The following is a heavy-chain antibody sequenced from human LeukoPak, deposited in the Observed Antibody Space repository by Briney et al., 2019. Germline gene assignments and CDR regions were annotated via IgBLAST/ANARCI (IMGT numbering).Heavy chain of an antibody. J-gene: IGHJ4*02. CDR2: IWYDGSNK. Sequence: GGSLRLSCAASGFIFTNCAMSWVRQAPGKGLEWVAVIWYDGSNKYYADSVKGRFTISRDNSKNTLYLQMNSLRAEDTAVYYCARDLDTYYDFWSGYYPGDYWGQGTLVTVSS. D-gene: IGHD3-3*01. CDR3: ARDLDTYYDFWSGYYPGDY. CDR1: GFIFTNCA. V-gene: IGHV3-33*08.